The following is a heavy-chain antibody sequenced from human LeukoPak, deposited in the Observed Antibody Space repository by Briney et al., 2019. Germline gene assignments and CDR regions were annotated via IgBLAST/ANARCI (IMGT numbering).Heavy chain of an antibody. Sequence: SVKVSCKASGGTFSRYAISWVRQAPGQGLEWRGGIIPIFGTANYAQKFQGRVTITTDESTSTAYMELSSLRSEDTAVYYCARDYSSSSFGYFQHWGQGTLVTVSS. J-gene: IGHJ1*01. CDR3: ARDYSSSSFGYFQH. V-gene: IGHV1-69*05. D-gene: IGHD6-6*01. CDR2: IIPIFGTA. CDR1: GGTFSRYA.